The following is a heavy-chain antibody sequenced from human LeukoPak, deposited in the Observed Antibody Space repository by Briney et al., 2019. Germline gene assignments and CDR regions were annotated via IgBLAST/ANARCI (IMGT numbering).Heavy chain of an antibody. V-gene: IGHV4-59*01. Sequence: SETLSLTCSVSGVSLSTYSWSWVRQSPGKRLEWLGYIYYGGTTNYNPSLKSRVTISADTAKNQFSLRLRSVTAADTAIYYCARDTALASGMQHWGQGTLVTVSS. CDR2: IYYGGTT. D-gene: IGHD2-2*01. CDR1: GVSLSTYS. CDR3: ARDTALASGMQH. J-gene: IGHJ4*02.